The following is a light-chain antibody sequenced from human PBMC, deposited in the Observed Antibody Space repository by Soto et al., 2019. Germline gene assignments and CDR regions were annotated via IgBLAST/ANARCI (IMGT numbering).Light chain of an antibody. V-gene: IGKV3-20*01. CDR3: KQHVSLPGD. CDR2: GAS. J-gene: IGKJ5*01. Sequence: EIVLKQSPGTLSLSPGDRATLSCRASQTISSTYLAWYQQNPGQAPRLLIYGASTRATGIPARFSGSGSGTEFKVRSRRKESKHVAVYSSKQHVSLPGDLGRGTRVEIK. CDR1: QTISSTY.